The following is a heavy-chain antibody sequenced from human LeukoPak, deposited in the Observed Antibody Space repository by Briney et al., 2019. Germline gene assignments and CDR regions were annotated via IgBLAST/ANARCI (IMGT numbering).Heavy chain of an antibody. V-gene: IGHV4-59*01. CDR3: ASRSSIWSGYQDTLYYFDS. Sequence: NSSETLSLTCTVSGGSISSYYWSWIRQPPGKRPEWIGHIYYSGSTNYNPSLKSRVTISVDTSKNQFSLKLSSVTAADTAVYYCASRSSIWSGYQDTLYYFDSWGQGTLVTVSS. CDR2: IYYSGST. D-gene: IGHD3-3*01. CDR1: GGSISSYY. J-gene: IGHJ4*02.